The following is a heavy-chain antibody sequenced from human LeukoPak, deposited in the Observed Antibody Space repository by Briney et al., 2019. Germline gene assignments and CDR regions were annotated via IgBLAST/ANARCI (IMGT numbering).Heavy chain of an antibody. Sequence: GRSLRLSCAASGFTFSSCAMHWVRQAPGKGLEWVAVISYDGSNKYYADSVKGRFTISRDNSKNTLYLQMNSLRAEDTAVYYCARAPGSYSSSPVDYWGQGTLVTVSS. D-gene: IGHD6-6*01. J-gene: IGHJ4*02. V-gene: IGHV3-30-3*01. CDR1: GFTFSSCA. CDR3: ARAPGSYSSSPVDY. CDR2: ISYDGSNK.